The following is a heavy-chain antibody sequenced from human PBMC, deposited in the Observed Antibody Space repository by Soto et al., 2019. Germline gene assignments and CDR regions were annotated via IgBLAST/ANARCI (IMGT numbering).Heavy chain of an antibody. CDR3: AKAPRLRIAAAGTRFDY. CDR1: GFTFSSYA. D-gene: IGHD6-13*01. Sequence: EVQLLESGGGLVQPGGSLRLSCAASGFTFSSYAMSWVRQAPGKGLEWVSAISGSGGSTYYADSVKGRFTISRDNSKNTLYLQTNSLRAEDTAVYYCAKAPRLRIAAAGTRFDYWGQGTLVTVSS. CDR2: ISGSGGST. V-gene: IGHV3-23*01. J-gene: IGHJ4*02.